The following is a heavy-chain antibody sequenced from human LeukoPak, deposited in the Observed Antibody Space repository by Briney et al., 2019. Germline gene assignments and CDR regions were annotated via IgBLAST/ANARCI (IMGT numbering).Heavy chain of an antibody. J-gene: IGHJ3*02. CDR3: ARAPRYFDWVGAFDI. D-gene: IGHD3-9*01. CDR1: GGSFSGYY. Sequence: SETLSLTCAVYGGSFSGYYWSWIRQPPGKGLEWIGEINHSGSTNYNPSLKNRVTISVDTSKNQFSLKLSSVTAADTAVYYCARAPRYFDWVGAFDIWGQGTMVTVSS. V-gene: IGHV4-34*01. CDR2: INHSGST.